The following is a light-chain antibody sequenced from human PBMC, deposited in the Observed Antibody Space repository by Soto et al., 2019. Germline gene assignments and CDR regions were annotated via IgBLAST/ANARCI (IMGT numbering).Light chain of an antibody. J-gene: IGLJ1*01. CDR3: CSYTSSATYV. CDR2: NVT. V-gene: IGLV2-11*01. CDR1: SSDVGSYDY. Sequence: QSALIQPPSVSGSPGQSVTISCTGTSSDVGSYDYVSWYQQHPGTVPKPMIYNVTTQPSGVPDRFSGSRSGNSASMTISGLQAEDEADYSGCSYTSSATYVFETGTKLTVL.